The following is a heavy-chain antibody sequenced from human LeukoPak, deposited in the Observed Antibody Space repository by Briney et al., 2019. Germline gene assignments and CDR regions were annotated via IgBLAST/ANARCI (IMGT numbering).Heavy chain of an antibody. CDR1: GGTFSRYA. Sequence: SVKVSCKASGGTFSRYAFSWVRQALGQGLEWMGRIIRIFGTTNYAQKFQGRVTITTDESTSTAYMELSSLTSEDTAVYYCARGQYYGDYDPFDYWGQGTLVTVSS. V-gene: IGHV1-69*05. D-gene: IGHD4-17*01. J-gene: IGHJ4*02. CDR2: IIRIFGTT. CDR3: ARGQYYGDYDPFDY.